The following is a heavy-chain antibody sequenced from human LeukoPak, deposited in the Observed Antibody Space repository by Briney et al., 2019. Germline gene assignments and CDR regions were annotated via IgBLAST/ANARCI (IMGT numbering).Heavy chain of an antibody. D-gene: IGHD1-1*01. V-gene: IGHV3-21*01. J-gene: IGHJ4*02. CDR2: ITSSSSYI. Sequence: SGGSLRLSCAASGFIFSTYSMNWVRQAPGKGLEWVSSITSSSSYIYCADSVKGRFTISRDNAKNSLYVQMNSLRAEDTAIYYCARDPGQYNCGYSDYWGQGTLVAVSS. CDR3: ARDPGQYNCGYSDY. CDR1: GFIFSTYS.